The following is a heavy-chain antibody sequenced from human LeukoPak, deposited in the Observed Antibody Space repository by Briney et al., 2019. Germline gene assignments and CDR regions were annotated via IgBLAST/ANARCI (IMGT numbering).Heavy chain of an antibody. CDR1: GGSISSSSYY. CDR3: ARLWSGYRPPDY. J-gene: IGHJ4*02. Sequence: SSETLSLTCTVSGGSISSSSYYWGWIRQPPGKGLEWIGSIYYSGNTYYNPSLKSRVTISVDTSKNQFSLKLSSVTAADTAVYYCARLWSGYRPPDYWGQGTLVTVSS. V-gene: IGHV4-39*01. D-gene: IGHD3-3*01. CDR2: IYYSGNT.